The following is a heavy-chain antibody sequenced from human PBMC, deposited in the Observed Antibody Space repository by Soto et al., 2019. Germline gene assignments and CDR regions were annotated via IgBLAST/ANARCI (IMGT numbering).Heavy chain of an antibody. CDR3: AKDLRIAVAGTDYFDS. V-gene: IGHV3-23*01. Sequence: GGSLRLSCTASGFTFSNYVMSWVRQAPGRGLEWVSAVSGSGISTFYADSVKGRFTISRDNSKNTLYLQMNSLRAEDTAVYYCAKDLRIAVAGTDYFDSWGQGTLVTVSS. D-gene: IGHD6-19*01. CDR2: VSGSGIST. J-gene: IGHJ4*02. CDR1: GFTFSNYV.